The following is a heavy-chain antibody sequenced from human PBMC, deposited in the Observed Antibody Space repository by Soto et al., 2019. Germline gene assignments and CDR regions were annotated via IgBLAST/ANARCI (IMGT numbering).Heavy chain of an antibody. CDR3: ARRPREYYYGSGSYSVPVPYYMDV. D-gene: IGHD3-10*01. CDR1: GGSISSSAYF. CDR2: IYYTGRT. V-gene: IGHV4-39*01. J-gene: IGHJ6*03. Sequence: SETLSLTCTVSGGSISSSAYFWGWIRQPPGKGLEWIGNIYYTGRTSYNPSLKSRITISIDPSKNRFSLKLSSVTAADTAVYYCARRPREYYYGSGSYSVPVPYYMDVWGKGTTATVSS.